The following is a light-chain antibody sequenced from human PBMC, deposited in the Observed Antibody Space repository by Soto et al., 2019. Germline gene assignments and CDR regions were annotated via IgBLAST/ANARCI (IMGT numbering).Light chain of an antibody. CDR1: QSISSW. V-gene: IGKV1-5*03. CDR2: KAS. CDR3: QQNKDWPGT. Sequence: DIQMTQSPSTLSASVGDRVTITCRASQSISSWLAWYQQKPGRAPKLLIYKASSLESGVPSRFSGSGSGTEFTLTISSLQPDDFGVYYCQQNKDWPGTFGQGTKVEIK. J-gene: IGKJ1*01.